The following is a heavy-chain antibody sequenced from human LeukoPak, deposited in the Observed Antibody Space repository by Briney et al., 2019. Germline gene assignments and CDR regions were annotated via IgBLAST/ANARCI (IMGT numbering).Heavy chain of an antibody. CDR3: ARAQVIISDAFDI. Sequence: PSETLSLTCAVYGGSFSGYYWSWIRQPPGKGLEWIGEINHSGSTNYNPSLKSRVTISVDTSKNQFSLKLSSVTTADTAVYYCARAQVIISDAFDIWGQGTMVTVSS. V-gene: IGHV4-34*01. CDR1: GGSFSGYY. J-gene: IGHJ3*02. D-gene: IGHD3-3*01. CDR2: INHSGST.